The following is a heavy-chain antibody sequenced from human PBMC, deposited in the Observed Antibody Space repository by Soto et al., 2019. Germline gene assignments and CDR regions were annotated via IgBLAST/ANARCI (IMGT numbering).Heavy chain of an antibody. CDR3: AKVGSYYGQCDYWYFDL. D-gene: IGHD3-10*01. CDR1: GFTFSTYA. V-gene: IGHV3-23*01. CDR2: ITRSGDYT. J-gene: IGHJ2*01. Sequence: EVQLLESGGGLVQPGGSLRLSCAASGFTFSTYAMTWVRQAPGKGLEWVAGITRSGDYTQYADSVKGRFTISRDNSKNTLYLQMISLRAVDTAVYYCAKVGSYYGQCDYWYFDLWGRGTLVTVSS.